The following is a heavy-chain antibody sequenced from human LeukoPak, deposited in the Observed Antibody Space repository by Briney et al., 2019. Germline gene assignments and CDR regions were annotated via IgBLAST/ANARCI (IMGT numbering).Heavy chain of an antibody. J-gene: IGHJ6*03. CDR2: ISAYNGNT. CDR1: GYTLTSYG. CDR3: ARGNVVAAASYYYYMDV. V-gene: IGHV1-18*01. D-gene: IGHD2-15*01. Sequence: ASVKVSCKASGYTLTSYGISWVRQAPGQGLEWMGWISAYNGNTNYAQKLQGRVTMTTDTSTSTAYMELSSLRSEDTAVYYCARGNVVAAASYYYYMDVWGKGTTVTISS.